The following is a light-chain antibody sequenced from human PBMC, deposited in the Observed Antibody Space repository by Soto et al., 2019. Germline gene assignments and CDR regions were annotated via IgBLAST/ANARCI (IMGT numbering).Light chain of an antibody. Sequence: DIQLTQSPSSLSASVGDRVTITCQASQDISNHLNWYQQKPGKAPNLLIYDASDLETGVQSRFSVGGSGTFFSFSINSLQPEDIATYYCQKHDGVPLFGPGTKVEIK. V-gene: IGKV1-33*01. J-gene: IGKJ3*01. CDR2: DAS. CDR1: QDISNH. CDR3: QKHDGVPL.